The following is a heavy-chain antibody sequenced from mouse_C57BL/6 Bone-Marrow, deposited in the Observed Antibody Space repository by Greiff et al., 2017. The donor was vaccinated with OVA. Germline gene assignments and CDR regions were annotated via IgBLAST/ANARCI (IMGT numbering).Heavy chain of an antibody. V-gene: IGHV5-12*01. CDR2: ISNGGGST. J-gene: IGHJ4*01. D-gene: IGHD1-1*01. CDR3: ARQGSSYDYAMDY. Sequence: EVQGVESGGGLVQPGGSLKLSCAASGFTFSDYYMYWVRQTPEKRLEWVAYISNGGGSTYYPDTVKGRFTISRDNAKNTLYLQMSRLKSEDTAMYYCARQGSSYDYAMDYWGQGTSVTVSS. CDR1: GFTFSDYY.